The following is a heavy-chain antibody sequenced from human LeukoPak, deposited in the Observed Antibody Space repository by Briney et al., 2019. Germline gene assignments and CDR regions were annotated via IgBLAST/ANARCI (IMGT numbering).Heavy chain of an antibody. CDR3: AKDISGAIYYYYYMHV. CDR2: ISWNSGSI. J-gene: IGHJ6*03. CDR1: GFTFDDYA. Sequence: AGASLRLSCAAAGFTFDDYAMHWVRHAPGKGLEWVSGISWNSGSIGYADSVKGRFTISRDNAKNSLYLQMNSLRAEDMALYYCAKDISGAIYYYYYMHVWVKGTTVTVSS. V-gene: IGHV3-9*03. D-gene: IGHD6-19*01.